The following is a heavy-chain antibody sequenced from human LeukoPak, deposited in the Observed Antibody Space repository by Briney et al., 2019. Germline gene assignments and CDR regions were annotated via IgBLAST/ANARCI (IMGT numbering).Heavy chain of an antibody. CDR3: VRGNGYPFDY. V-gene: IGHV6-1*01. CDR2: TYYRSKWYN. CDR1: GDSLSSKSAT. Sequence: HSLSPTCPISGDSLSSKSATWNWARQSPSRGLEWLGRTYYRSKWYNDYAVSVKGRVTINPDASKKQCSLQLNSVTPEDTAMYYCVRGNGYPFDYWGQGTLVTVSS. D-gene: IGHD3-16*01. J-gene: IGHJ4*02.